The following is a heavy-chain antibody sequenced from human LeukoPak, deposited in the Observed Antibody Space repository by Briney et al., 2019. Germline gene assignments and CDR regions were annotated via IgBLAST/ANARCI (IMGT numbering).Heavy chain of an antibody. D-gene: IGHD3-10*02. CDR3: AKVMNYVDPFDV. J-gene: IGHJ3*01. Sequence: GGSLRLSCVASGFTFSTSTMGWVRQAPGKGLEWASVMSDSGTRTHYADSVRGRFTISRDNSKNTLYLQMNSLRDEDTAVYYCAKVMNYVDPFDVWGQGTMVTVSS. V-gene: IGHV3-23*01. CDR2: MSDSGTRT. CDR1: GFTFSTST.